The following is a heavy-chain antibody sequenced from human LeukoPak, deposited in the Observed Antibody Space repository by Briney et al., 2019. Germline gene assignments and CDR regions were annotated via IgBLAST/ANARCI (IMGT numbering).Heavy chain of an antibody. CDR3: VRARTSQQLNSFDI. V-gene: IGHV3-48*03. CDR2: ISSSGSTI. CDR1: GFTFSSYE. J-gene: IGHJ3*02. Sequence: PGGSLRLSCAASGFTFSSYEMNWVRQAPGKGLEWVSYISSSGSTIYYADSVKGRFTISRDNAKNSLYLQMNSLRAEDTAVYYCVRARTSQQLNSFDIWGQGTMVTVSS. D-gene: IGHD6-13*01.